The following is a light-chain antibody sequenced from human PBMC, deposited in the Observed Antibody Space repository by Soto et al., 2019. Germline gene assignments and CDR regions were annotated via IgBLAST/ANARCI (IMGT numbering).Light chain of an antibody. CDR2: AAS. CDR3: QQSYSNPFS. Sequence: DIQMTQSPSSLSASVGDRVTITCRASQSISSYLNWYQQKPGKAPKLLIYAASSLQSGVPSRFGGSGSGTDFTLTISSLQPEDFATDYCQQSYSNPFSFGPGTKVDI. J-gene: IGKJ3*01. V-gene: IGKV1-39*01. CDR1: QSISSY.